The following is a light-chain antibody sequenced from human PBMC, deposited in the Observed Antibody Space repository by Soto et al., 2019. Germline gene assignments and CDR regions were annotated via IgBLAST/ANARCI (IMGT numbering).Light chain of an antibody. CDR3: QQYNSWPPEYT. V-gene: IGKV3-15*01. CDR2: GAS. J-gene: IGKJ2*01. Sequence: EIVMTQSPATLSVSPGETATLSCRASQTVSSNLAWYQQKPGQAPRLLIYGASTMPTGIPAWFSGSGSGTEFTLTVSCLPSEDFAVYCCQQYNSWPPEYTFGQGTKVEIK. CDR1: QTVSSN.